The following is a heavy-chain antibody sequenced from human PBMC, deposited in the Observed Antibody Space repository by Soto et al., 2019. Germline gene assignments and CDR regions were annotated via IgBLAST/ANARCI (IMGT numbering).Heavy chain of an antibody. CDR3: AGDPTSHYNDRHASSDP. Sequence: VQLVQSGAEVKKPGSSVKVSCKASGGTFSTYTITWVRHAPGQGLEWMGRSIPIIGIINYAQKFQGRVTISADKLTGTAYMELTGLRSDATAVYYCAGDPTSHYNDRHASSDPWGQDTLVTVSS. J-gene: IGHJ5*02. CDR1: GGTFSTYT. V-gene: IGHV1-69*02. CDR2: SIPIIGII. D-gene: IGHD4-4*01.